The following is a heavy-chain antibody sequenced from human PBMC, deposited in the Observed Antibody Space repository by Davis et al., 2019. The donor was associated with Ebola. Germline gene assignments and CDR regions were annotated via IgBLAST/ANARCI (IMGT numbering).Heavy chain of an antibody. CDR2: ISSSSSTI. J-gene: IGHJ6*02. Sequence: PGGSLRLSCAASGFTFSSYSMNWVRQAPGKGLEWVSYISSSSSTIYYADSVKGRFTISRDNSKNTLYLQMNSLRAEDTAVYYCARDTRSSGYCSGGSCKNYYYGMDVWGQGTTVTVSS. CDR1: GFTFSSYS. V-gene: IGHV3-48*01. D-gene: IGHD2-15*01. CDR3: ARDTRSSGYCSGGSCKNYYYGMDV.